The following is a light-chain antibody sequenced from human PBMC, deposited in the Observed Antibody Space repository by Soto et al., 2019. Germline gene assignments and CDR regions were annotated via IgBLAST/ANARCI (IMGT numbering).Light chain of an antibody. CDR1: SSDIGGYNY. Sequence: SVLTQPASVSGSPGQSITISCPGTSSDIGGYNYVSWYQQHPGKAPKLMIYDVSNRPSGVSSRFSGSKSGNTASLTISGLQAEDEADYYCCSYTTSSTYVFGTGTKVTV. CDR2: DVS. V-gene: IGLV2-14*01. CDR3: CSYTTSSTYV. J-gene: IGLJ1*01.